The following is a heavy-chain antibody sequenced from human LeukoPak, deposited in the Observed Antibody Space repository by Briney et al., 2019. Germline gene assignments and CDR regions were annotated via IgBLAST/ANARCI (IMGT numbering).Heavy chain of an antibody. CDR2: INHSGST. D-gene: IGHD2-21*02. Sequence: SETLSHTCAVYGGSFSGYYWSWIRQPPGKGLEWIGEINHSGSTNYNPSLKSRVTISVDTSKNQFSLKLSSVTAADTAVYYCARGDVTAAPYFDYWGQGTLVTVSS. J-gene: IGHJ4*02. CDR3: ARGDVTAAPYFDY. V-gene: IGHV4-34*01. CDR1: GGSFSGYY.